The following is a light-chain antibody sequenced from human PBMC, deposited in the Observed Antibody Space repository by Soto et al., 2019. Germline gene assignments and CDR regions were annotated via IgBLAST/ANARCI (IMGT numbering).Light chain of an antibody. J-gene: IGLJ1*01. CDR2: DVT. CDR1: SSDVGGYNY. CDR3: CSYAGNYTYV. Sequence: QSALTQPRSVSGSPGQSVTISCTGTSSDVGGYNYVSWYQQNPGKAPKLMIHDVTKRPSGVPDRFSGSKSGNTASLTISGLQAEDEAAYYCCSYAGNYTYVFGTVTKLTVL. V-gene: IGLV2-11*01.